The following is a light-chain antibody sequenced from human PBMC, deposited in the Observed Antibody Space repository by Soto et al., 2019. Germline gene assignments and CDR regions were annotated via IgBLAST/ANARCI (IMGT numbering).Light chain of an antibody. V-gene: IGKV3-15*01. CDR2: DVS. J-gene: IGKJ5*01. CDR3: QQYNNWPFS. CDR1: QGVTTN. Sequence: ILMPQAPATLSVSPGERVTLSCRAGQGVTTNFAWYQQKSGQSPRLLIYDVSSRATGVPSRFSGTGSETDFTLTISGLQSEDSAIYFCQQYNNWPFSFGQGTRLEIK.